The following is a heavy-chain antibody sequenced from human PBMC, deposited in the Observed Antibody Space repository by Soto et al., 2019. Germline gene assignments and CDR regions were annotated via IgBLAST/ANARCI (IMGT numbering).Heavy chain of an antibody. CDR2: IIPILGTA. Sequence: SVKVSCKASGYTFSSYAISWVRQAPGQRLEWMGGIIPILGTANYAQKFQGRVTITADESTSTAYMELSSLRSEDTAVYYCARVGDSDAFDIRGQGTMVTVSS. CDR3: ARVGDSDAFDI. V-gene: IGHV1-69*13. J-gene: IGHJ3*02. CDR1: GYTFSSYA. D-gene: IGHD4-17*01.